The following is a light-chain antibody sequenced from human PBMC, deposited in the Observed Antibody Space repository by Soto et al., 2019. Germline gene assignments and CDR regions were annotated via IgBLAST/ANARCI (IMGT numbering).Light chain of an antibody. V-gene: IGKV3-20*01. CDR2: GTS. CDR3: QQYGSSPIT. CDR1: QSVPRSY. Sequence: EIVLTQSPGTLSLSPGERATLSCRASQSVPRSYLAWYQQKPGQAPRLLIYGTSSRATGIPDRFSGSGSGTDFSLTIRRLEPEDFAVYYCQQYGSSPITFGQGTRLEIK. J-gene: IGKJ5*01.